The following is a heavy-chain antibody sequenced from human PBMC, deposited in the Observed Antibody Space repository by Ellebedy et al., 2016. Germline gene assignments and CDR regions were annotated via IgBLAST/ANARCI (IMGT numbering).Heavy chain of an antibody. J-gene: IGHJ6*02. CDR1: GFTFSSYS. Sequence: GGSLRLSCAASGFTFSSYSMNWVRQAPGKGLEWVSYISSSSSTIYYADSVKGRFTISRDNAKNSLYLQMNSLRAEDTAVYYCARDPDRSSWSGSGMDVWGQGTTVTVSS. CDR2: ISSSSSTI. CDR3: ARDPDRSSWSGSGMDV. D-gene: IGHD6-13*01. V-gene: IGHV3-48*01.